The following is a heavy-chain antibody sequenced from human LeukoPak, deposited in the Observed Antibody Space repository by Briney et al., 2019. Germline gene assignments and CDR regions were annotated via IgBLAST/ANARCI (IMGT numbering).Heavy chain of an antibody. CDR3: ARCSNTKGYYDILTGYYPGRADAFDI. V-gene: IGHV5-51*01. CDR1: GYSFTSYW. Sequence: GESLKISCKGSGYSFTSYWIGWVCQMPGKGLEWMGIVYPGDSDTRYSPSFQGQVTISADKSISTAYLQWSSLKASDTAMYYCARCSNTKGYYDILTGYYPGRADAFDIWGQGTMVTVSS. CDR2: VYPGDSDT. J-gene: IGHJ3*02. D-gene: IGHD3-9*01.